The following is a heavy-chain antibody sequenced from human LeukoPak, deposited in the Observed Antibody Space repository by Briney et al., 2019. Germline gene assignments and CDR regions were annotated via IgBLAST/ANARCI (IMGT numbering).Heavy chain of an antibody. V-gene: IGHV4-38-2*01. CDR1: GYSISSGYY. J-gene: IGHJ4*02. D-gene: IGHD2-2*01. CDR2: IYHSGST. Sequence: SETLSLTCAVSGYSISSGYYWGWIRQAPGKGLEWIGSIYHSGSTHYNPSLKSRVTISVGTPKKQFSLKLSAVTAADTAVYYCARNGTSSYFDYWGQGTLVTVSS. CDR3: ARNGTSSYFDY.